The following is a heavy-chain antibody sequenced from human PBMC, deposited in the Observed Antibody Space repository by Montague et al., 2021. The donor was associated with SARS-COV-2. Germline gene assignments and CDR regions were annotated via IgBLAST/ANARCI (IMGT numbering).Heavy chain of an antibody. V-gene: IGHV4-59*12. J-gene: IGHJ4*02. CDR1: GGSIRSYY. CDR3: ARGGGGASGDFDN. Sequence: SETLSLTCSVSGGSIRSYYWSWLRQPPGKGLEWIGRINNSGSTKNNPSLNSRVTISVDTSKNQFSLNLRSVTAADTAVYYCARGGGGASGDFDNWGQGTLVTVSS. CDR2: INNSGST. D-gene: IGHD1-26*01.